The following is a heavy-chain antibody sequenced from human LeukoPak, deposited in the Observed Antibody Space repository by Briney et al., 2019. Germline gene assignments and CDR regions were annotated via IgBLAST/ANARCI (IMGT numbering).Heavy chain of an antibody. CDR1: GFTFSSYA. Sequence: GGSLRLSCAASGFTFSSYAMHWVRQAPGKGLEWVAVISYDGRNKYYADSVKGRFTISRDNSKNTLYLQMSSLRAEDTAVYYCARALGHYYDSQNQGGDYWGQGTLVTVSS. D-gene: IGHD3-16*01. J-gene: IGHJ4*02. CDR3: ARALGHYYDSQNQGGDY. V-gene: IGHV3-30-3*01. CDR2: ISYDGRNK.